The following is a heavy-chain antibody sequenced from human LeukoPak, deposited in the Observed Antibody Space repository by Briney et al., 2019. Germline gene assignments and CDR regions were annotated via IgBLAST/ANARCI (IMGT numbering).Heavy chain of an antibody. J-gene: IGHJ4*02. CDR3: ARDPPPNRFGAQQEDY. V-gene: IGHV1-2*02. CDR1: GYTFTGYY. D-gene: IGHD3-10*01. CDR2: INPNSGGT. Sequence: ASVKVSCKSSGYTFTGYYMHWVRQAPGQGLEWMGWINPNSGGTNYAQKFQGRVTMTRDTSISTAYMELSKLRTDDTAVYYWARDPPPNRFGAQQEDYWGQGTLVTVSS.